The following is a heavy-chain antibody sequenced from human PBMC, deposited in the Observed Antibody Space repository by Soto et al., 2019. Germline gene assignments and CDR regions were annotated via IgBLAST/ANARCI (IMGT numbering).Heavy chain of an antibody. CDR2: INHSGST. V-gene: IGHV4-34*01. D-gene: IGHD6-13*01. J-gene: IGHJ5*02. CDR1: GGSFSGYY. CDR3: ARTLPRQLVHGWRNWFDP. Sequence: ASETLSLTCAVYGGSFSGYYWSWIRQPPGKGLEWIGEINHSGSTNYNPSLKSRVTISVDTSKNQFSLKLSSVTAADTAVYYCARTLPRQLVHGWRNWFDPWGQGTLVTVSS.